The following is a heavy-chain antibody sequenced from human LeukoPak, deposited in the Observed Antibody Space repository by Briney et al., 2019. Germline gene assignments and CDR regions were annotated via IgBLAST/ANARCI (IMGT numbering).Heavy chain of an antibody. V-gene: IGHV3-53*01. CDR1: GFTVSSNY. CDR2: IYVVGST. CDR3: ARMYNSGWRYFDS. Sequence: GGSLRLSCAASGFTVSSNYMSWVRQAPGKGLEWVSVIYVVGSTYYADSVKGRFTISRDNSRNTLYLQMDSLRAEDTAVYYCARMYNSGWRYFDSWGQGTLVTVSS. D-gene: IGHD6-19*01. J-gene: IGHJ4*02.